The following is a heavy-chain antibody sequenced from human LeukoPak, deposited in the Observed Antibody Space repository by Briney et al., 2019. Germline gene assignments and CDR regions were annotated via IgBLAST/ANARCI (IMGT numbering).Heavy chain of an antibody. CDR1: GGSFSGYY. CDR2: INHSGGT. Sequence: PSETLSLTCAVYGGSFSGYYWSWIRQPPGKGLEWIGEINHSGGTNYNPSLKSRVTISVDTSKNQFSLKLSSVTAADTAVYYCARIYSGYDWGYYYYYMDVWGKGTTVTVSS. CDR3: ARIYSGYDWGYYYYYMDV. J-gene: IGHJ6*03. D-gene: IGHD5-12*01. V-gene: IGHV4-34*01.